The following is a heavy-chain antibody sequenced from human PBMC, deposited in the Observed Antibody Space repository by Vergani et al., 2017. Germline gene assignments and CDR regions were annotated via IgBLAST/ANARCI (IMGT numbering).Heavy chain of an antibody. J-gene: IGHJ3*01. Sequence: QVQLQESGPGLVRPSETLSLTCPVSGTSVSSGTHYWNWIRQPADKTLEWIGRIYTSGSTDYNPTLRSRITLSLVRSTNQVSLKVSSVTAADTAVYFCARDTAVADDVFDLWGQGTLVSVSA. CDR1: GTSVSSGTHY. CDR2: IYTSGST. D-gene: IGHD6-19*01. V-gene: IGHV4-61*02. CDR3: ARDTAVADDVFDL.